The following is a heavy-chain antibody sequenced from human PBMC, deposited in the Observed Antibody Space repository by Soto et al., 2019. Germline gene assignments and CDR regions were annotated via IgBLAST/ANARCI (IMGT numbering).Heavy chain of an antibody. CDR1: GGSMNIYY. D-gene: IGHD3-22*01. J-gene: IGHJ5*02. CDR3: ARYSPPKKTYDSNPGWFDP. CDR2: VRDTGST. Sequence: SETLSLTCTVSGGSMNIYYWTWIRQPPGKGLEWIGYVRDTGSTNYNPSLKSRVTISIDTSRNQFSLSLSSVTAADTAVYFCARYSPPKKTYDSNPGWFDPWGQGTLVTVS. V-gene: IGHV4-59*01.